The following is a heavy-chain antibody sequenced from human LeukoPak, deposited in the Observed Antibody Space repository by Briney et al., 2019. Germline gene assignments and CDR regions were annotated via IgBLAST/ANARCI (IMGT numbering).Heavy chain of an antibody. J-gene: IGHJ4*02. D-gene: IGHD3-16*01. CDR1: GGSFSDYL. CDR3: AREMITDRGGYDS. Sequence: SETLSLTCAVYGGSFSDYLWNWIRQPPGKGLEWIGEISHSGYPNYNPSLKSRVTMSVDTSKNQLSLNLNTVSAADTAVYYCAREMITDRGGYDSWGQGTLVTVSS. CDR2: ISHSGYP. V-gene: IGHV4-34*01.